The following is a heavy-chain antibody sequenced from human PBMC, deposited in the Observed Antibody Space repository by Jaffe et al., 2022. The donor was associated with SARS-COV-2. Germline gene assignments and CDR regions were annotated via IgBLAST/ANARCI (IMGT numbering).Heavy chain of an antibody. Sequence: QVQLVQSGAEVKKPGASVKVSCKVSGYTLTELSMHWVRQAPGKGLEWMGGFDPEDGETIYAQKFQGRVTMTEDTSTDTAYMELSSLRSEDTAVYYCATDTHSGYDPPLYYYGMDVWGQGTTVTVSS. D-gene: IGHD5-12*01. J-gene: IGHJ6*02. V-gene: IGHV1-24*01. CDR3: ATDTHSGYDPPLYYYGMDV. CDR1: GYTLTELS. CDR2: FDPEDGET.